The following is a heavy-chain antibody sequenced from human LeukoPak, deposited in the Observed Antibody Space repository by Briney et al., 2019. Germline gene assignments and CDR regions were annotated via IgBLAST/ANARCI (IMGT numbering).Heavy chain of an antibody. D-gene: IGHD5-18*01. Sequence: PGGSLRLSCAASGFTFSNYAIHWVRQAPGKGLEYVSVISSNGGSTYYANSVKGRFTISRDNSKNTLYLQMNSLRAEDTAVYYCAKDHKVDTQLNWGQGTLVTVSS. CDR3: AKDHKVDTQLN. J-gene: IGHJ4*02. V-gene: IGHV3-64*01. CDR2: ISSNGGST. CDR1: GFTFSNYA.